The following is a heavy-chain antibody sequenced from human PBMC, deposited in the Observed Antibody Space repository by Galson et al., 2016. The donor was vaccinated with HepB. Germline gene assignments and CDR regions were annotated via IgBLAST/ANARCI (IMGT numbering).Heavy chain of an antibody. V-gene: IGHV2-70*12. D-gene: IGHD3-22*01. CDR2: IDLEEEK. Sequence: PALVKPTQTLTLTCTFSGFSLSTSGMCVSWVRQPPAKALEWLALIDLEEEKNFSSPLHSRLTISKDTSKNQVVLTMTNMDPGDTATYYCAHGIYDSSAISYIFDPWGQGTLVTVSS. CDR1: GFSLSTSGMC. J-gene: IGHJ5*02. CDR3: AHGIYDSSAISYIFDP.